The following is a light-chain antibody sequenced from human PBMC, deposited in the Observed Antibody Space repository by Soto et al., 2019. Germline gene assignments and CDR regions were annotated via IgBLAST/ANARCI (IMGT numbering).Light chain of an antibody. Sequence: ILMTQSPATLSVSPGERATLSCRASQSVSSNLAWYQQKPGQGPRLLIYGASTRATGIPARFSGSGSGTEFTLTISSLQSKDFAVYFCQQYNDWPRTFGQGTKVDIK. CDR2: GAS. CDR3: QQYNDWPRT. CDR1: QSVSSN. V-gene: IGKV3-15*01. J-gene: IGKJ1*01.